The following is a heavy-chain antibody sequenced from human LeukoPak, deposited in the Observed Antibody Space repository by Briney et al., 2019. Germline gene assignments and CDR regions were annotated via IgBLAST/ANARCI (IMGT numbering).Heavy chain of an antibody. D-gene: IGHD2-8*02. Sequence: GESLKISCKGSGYSFTTHWIGWVRQMPGKGLEWMGIIYPDDSNTRYSPSFQGQVTLSADKSINTAYLQWSSLRASDTAMYYCARLEEDLTLGVTGYWFVPWGQGTLVTVS. J-gene: IGHJ5*02. V-gene: IGHV5-51*01. CDR1: GYSFTTHW. CDR2: IYPDDSNT. CDR3: ARLEEDLTLGVTGYWFVP.